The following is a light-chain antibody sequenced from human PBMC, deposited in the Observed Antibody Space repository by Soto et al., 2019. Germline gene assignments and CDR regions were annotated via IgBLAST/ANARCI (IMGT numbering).Light chain of an antibody. V-gene: IGLV1-44*01. Sequence: QSVLTQPPSASGTPGQRVTISCSGSSSNIGSNTVNWYQQLPGTAPKLLIYSNNQRPPGVPDRFSGSKSGTSASLAISGLQCEDEADYYCAAVEDSLNGVVFGGGTKATVL. CDR2: SNN. CDR3: AAVEDSLNGVV. J-gene: IGLJ2*01. CDR1: SSNIGSNT.